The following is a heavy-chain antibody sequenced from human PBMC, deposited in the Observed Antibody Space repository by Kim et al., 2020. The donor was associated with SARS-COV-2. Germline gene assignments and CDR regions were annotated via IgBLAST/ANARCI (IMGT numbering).Heavy chain of an antibody. D-gene: IGHD3-10*01. V-gene: IGHV3-33*01. J-gene: IGHJ4*02. Sequence: ADSVRVRFTISRDYSENKVYLQMDSLSAGDTAVYYCARPSSLHFDFWGQGTLVSVSS. CDR3: ARPSSLHFDF.